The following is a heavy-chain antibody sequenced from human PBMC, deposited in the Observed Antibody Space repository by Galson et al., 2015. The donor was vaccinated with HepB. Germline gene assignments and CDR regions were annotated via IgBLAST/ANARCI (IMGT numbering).Heavy chain of an antibody. D-gene: IGHD6-13*01. Sequence: SLRLSCAASGFTFSGSAIHWVRQASGKGPEWVGRIRSKANNYATSYVPSLKGRFTISRDDSKNMAYLHMKSLKTEDTAVYYCSRMGDLPGYSSRWGQGTLVTVSS. J-gene: IGHJ4*02. CDR3: SRMGDLPGYSSR. CDR2: IRSKANNYAT. V-gene: IGHV3-73*01. CDR1: GFTFSGSA.